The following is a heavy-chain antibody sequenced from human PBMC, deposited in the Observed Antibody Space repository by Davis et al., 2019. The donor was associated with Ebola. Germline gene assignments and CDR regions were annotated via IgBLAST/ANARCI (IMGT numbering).Heavy chain of an antibody. V-gene: IGHV3-23*01. CDR2: IIGSGGST. D-gene: IGHD3-10*01. CDR3: AKRLTYYYGSGSYIPLDY. CDR1: GFTFSSYA. Sequence: PGGSLRLSCAASGFTFSSYAMSWVRQAPGKGLEWVSAIIGSGGSTYYADSVKDRFTISRDNSKNTLYLQMNSLRAEYTAVYDCAKRLTYYYGSGSYIPLDYWGQGTLVTVSS. J-gene: IGHJ4*02.